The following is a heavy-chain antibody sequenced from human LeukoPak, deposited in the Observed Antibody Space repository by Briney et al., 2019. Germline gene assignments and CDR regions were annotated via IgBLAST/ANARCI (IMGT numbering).Heavy chain of an antibody. J-gene: IGHJ3*02. Sequence: PGGSLRLSCAASGFTFSSYGMSWVRQAPGKGLEWVSALSDSGGSTFYADSVKGRFTISRDNSKNTLYLQMNSLRAEDTAVYYCARDRKARNAFDIWGQGTMVTVSS. CDR3: ARDRKARNAFDI. V-gene: IGHV3-23*01. CDR2: LSDSGGST. CDR1: GFTFSSYG.